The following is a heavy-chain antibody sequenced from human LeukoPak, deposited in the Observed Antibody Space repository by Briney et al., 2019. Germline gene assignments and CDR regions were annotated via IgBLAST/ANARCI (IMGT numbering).Heavy chain of an antibody. D-gene: IGHD3-22*01. J-gene: IGHJ4*02. CDR1: GFTFSSYG. Sequence: PGGSLRLSCAASGFTFSSYGMHWVRQAPGKGLEWVAVIWYDGSNKYYADSVKGRFTISRDNSKNTLYLQMNSLRAEDTAVYYCATTDSSGYYLIRGFDYWGQGTLVTVSP. CDR2: IWYDGSNK. CDR3: ATTDSSGYYLIRGFDY. V-gene: IGHV3-33*01.